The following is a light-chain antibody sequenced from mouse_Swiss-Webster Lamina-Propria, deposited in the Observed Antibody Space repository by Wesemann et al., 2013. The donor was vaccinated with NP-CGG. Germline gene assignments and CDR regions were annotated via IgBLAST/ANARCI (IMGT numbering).Light chain of an antibody. V-gene: IGKV6-23*01. CDR3: QQYSSYPT. Sequence: IVMTQSQKFMSTSVGDRVSVTCKASQNVGTNVAWYQQKPGQSPKALIYWASTRHTGVPDRFTGSGSGTDFTLTISNVQSEDLADYFCQQYSSYPTFGSGTKLEIK. J-gene: IGKJ4*01. CDR1: QNVGTN. CDR2: WAS.